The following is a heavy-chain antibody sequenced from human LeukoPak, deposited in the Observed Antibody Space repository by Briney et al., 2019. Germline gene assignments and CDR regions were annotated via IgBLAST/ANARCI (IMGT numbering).Heavy chain of an antibody. CDR1: GFTVSGNF. V-gene: IGHV3-53*01. CDR2: IYSGGST. CDR3: ARDEKDGPLWY. J-gene: IGHJ4*02. Sequence: PGGSLRLSCAASGFTVSGNFMSWVRQAPGKGLEWVSIIYSGGSTYYADSVKGRFTISRDNSRNFIYLQLNSLRAEDTAIYYCARDEKDGPLWYWGQGILVFVSS. D-gene: IGHD2-15*01.